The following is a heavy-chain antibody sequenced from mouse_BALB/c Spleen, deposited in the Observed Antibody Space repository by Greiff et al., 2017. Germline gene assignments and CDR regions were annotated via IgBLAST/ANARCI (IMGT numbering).Heavy chain of an antibody. D-gene: IGHD3-3*01. J-gene: IGHJ4*01. V-gene: IGHV5-12-2*01. Sequence: EVMLVESGGGLVQPGGSLKLSCAASGFTFSSYTMSWVRQTPEKRLEWVAYISNGGGSTYYPDTVKGRFTISRDNAKNTLYLQMSSLKSEDTAMYYCARHRGSQYYYAMDYWGEGTSVTVSS. CDR3: ARHRGSQYYYAMDY. CDR2: ISNGGGST. CDR1: GFTFSSYT.